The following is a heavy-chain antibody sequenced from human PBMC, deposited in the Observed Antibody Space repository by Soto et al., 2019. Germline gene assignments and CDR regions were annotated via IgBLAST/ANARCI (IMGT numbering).Heavy chain of an antibody. V-gene: IGHV3-7*01. CDR1: GFAFTNFW. Sequence: PGGSLRLSCVASGFAFTNFWMSWVRQAPGEGLEWVANIKADGSEKRYVDSVKGRFTISRDNAKNSVYLQMNSLRVEDTALYYCGRDEVRNGVGVWGQGTTVTVSS. J-gene: IGHJ6*02. CDR3: GRDEVRNGVGV. CDR2: IKADGSEK.